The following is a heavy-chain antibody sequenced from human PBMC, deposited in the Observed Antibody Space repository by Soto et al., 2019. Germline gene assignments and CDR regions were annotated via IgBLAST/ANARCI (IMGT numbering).Heavy chain of an antibody. J-gene: IGHJ3*02. CDR2: IRSKAYGGTT. D-gene: IGHD3-22*01. CDR1: GFTFGDYA. Sequence: PGGSLRLSCTASGFTFGDYAMSWVRQAPGKGLEWVGFIRSKAYGGTTEYAASVKGRLTISRDDSKSIAYLQMNSLKTEDTAVYYCTRDDADYYDSSGYRGGAFDIWGQGTMVTVSS. CDR3: TRDDADYYDSSGYRGGAFDI. V-gene: IGHV3-49*04.